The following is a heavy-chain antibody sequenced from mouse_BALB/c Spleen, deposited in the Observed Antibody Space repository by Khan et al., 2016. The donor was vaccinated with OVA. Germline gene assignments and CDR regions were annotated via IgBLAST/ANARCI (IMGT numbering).Heavy chain of an antibody. J-gene: IGHJ3*01. CDR1: GDSITSGY. CDR3: ARSTYRYAFAY. Sequence: EMQLQEAGPSLVKPSQTLSLTCSVTGDSITSGYWCWIRKFPGNKLEYMGYIIYSGSTYNNPSLKSRISITRHTSQNPYYLQLNSVTTEDTATYNCARSTYRYAFAYWGQGTLVTVSA. D-gene: IGHD2-14*01. CDR2: IIYSGST. V-gene: IGHV3-8*02.